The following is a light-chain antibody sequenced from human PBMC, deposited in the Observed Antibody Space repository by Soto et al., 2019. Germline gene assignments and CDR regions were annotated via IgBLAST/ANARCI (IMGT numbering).Light chain of an antibody. CDR2: DTS. V-gene: IGLV7-46*01. Sequence: QAVVTQEASLTVSPGGTVTLTCGSSTGPVTSRHYPYWFQPKPGQAPRTLIYDTSLKHSWTPARFSGSLLGGKAAVTLSGAQPEDEAEYYCLLSYSDSRVFGGGTKLTVL. CDR3: LLSYSDSRV. CDR1: TGPVTSRHY. J-gene: IGLJ3*02.